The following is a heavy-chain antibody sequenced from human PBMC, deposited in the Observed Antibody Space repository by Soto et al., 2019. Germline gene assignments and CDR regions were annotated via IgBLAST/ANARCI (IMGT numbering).Heavy chain of an antibody. Sequence: GASVKVSCKASGYTFTSYGISWVRQAPGQGLEWMGWISAYNGNTNYAQKLQGRVTMTTDTSTSTAYMGLRSLRSDDTAAYYCARGEDYDFWSGYAPYDAFDIWGQGTMVTVSS. CDR2: ISAYNGNT. J-gene: IGHJ3*02. D-gene: IGHD3-3*01. V-gene: IGHV1-18*01. CDR3: ARGEDYDFWSGYAPYDAFDI. CDR1: GYTFTSYG.